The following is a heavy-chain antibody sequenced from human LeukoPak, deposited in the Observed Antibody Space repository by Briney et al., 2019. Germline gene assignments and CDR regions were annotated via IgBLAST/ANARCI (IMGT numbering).Heavy chain of an antibody. CDR1: GGSISSYY. J-gene: IGHJ4*02. V-gene: IGHV4-59*01. CDR3: ARGGWSLDY. D-gene: IGHD6-19*01. CDR2: IYYTGTN. Sequence: SETLSLTCTVSGGSISSYYWSWIRQPPGEGLEWIGYIYYTGTNNYNPSLKSRLPMSVDTSKNQFSLKLNSVTSADTAVYYCARGGWSLDYWGLGALVTVSS.